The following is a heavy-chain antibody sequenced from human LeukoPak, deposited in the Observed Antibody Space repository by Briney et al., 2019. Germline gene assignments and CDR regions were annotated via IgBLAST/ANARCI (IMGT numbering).Heavy chain of an antibody. CDR2: ISAYNGNT. J-gene: IGHJ5*02. D-gene: IGHD3-3*01. CDR1: GYTFTSYG. CDR3: ARDRPIKRGFWSGYSMTHWFDP. Sequence: ASVKVSCKASGYTFTSYGISWVRQAPGQGLEWMGWISAYNGNTNYAQKLQGRVTMTTDASTSTAYMELRSLRSDDTAVYYCARDRPIKRGFWSGYSMTHWFDPWGQGTLVTVSS. V-gene: IGHV1-18*01.